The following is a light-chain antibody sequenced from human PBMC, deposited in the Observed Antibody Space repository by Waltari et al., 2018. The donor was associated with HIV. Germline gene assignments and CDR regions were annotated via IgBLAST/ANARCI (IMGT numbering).Light chain of an antibody. CDR2: GST. J-gene: IGLJ3*02. V-gene: IGLV1-40*01. Sequence: QSVLTQPPSVSGAPGQGVTISCTGGSSNIGAGFDVHCYHQFPRTAPKLLIYGSTNRQSGVPDRFSGSKSGTSASLAIVGLQAEDEADYYCQSYYSSLSGWVFGGGTKLTVL. CDR1: SSNIGAGFD. CDR3: QSYYSSLSGWV.